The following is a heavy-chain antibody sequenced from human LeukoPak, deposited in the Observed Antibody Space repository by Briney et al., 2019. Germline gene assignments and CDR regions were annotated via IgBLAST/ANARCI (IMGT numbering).Heavy chain of an antibody. Sequence: GGSLRLSCAASGFTFSSYSMNWVRQAPGKGLEWVSYISSSSSTIYYADSVKGRFTISRDNAKNSLYLQMNSLRAEDTAVYYCAREPGDRRSSGYRSWGQGTLVTVSS. CDR1: GFTFSSYS. J-gene: IGHJ4*02. V-gene: IGHV3-48*04. CDR3: AREPGDRRSSGYRS. CDR2: ISSSSSTI. D-gene: IGHD3-22*01.